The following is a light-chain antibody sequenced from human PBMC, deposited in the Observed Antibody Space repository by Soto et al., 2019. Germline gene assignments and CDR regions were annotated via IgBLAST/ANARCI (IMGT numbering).Light chain of an antibody. J-gene: IGKJ3*01. CDR1: QRIATY. CDR3: QQSYSTPFT. CDR2: AAS. V-gene: IGKV1-39*01. Sequence: DNHMTQSPSSLSASIGDRVTITCRASQRIATYLNWYQQKPGKPPNLLISAASSLESGVPSRFSGSGSGTDFTLTITSLQPEDFATYYCQQSYSTPFTFGPGTKVDFK.